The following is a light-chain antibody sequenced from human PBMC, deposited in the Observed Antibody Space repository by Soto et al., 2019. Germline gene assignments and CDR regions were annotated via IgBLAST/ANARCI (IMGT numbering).Light chain of an antibody. Sequence: YELTQPPSVSVAPGQTASITCGGNNIGAKGVHWYQQKNPGQAPVLVVFDDRARPSAIPERFSGSNSGNTATLTISRVEAGDEADYYCQVWHSTSVRVFGGGTQLTVL. CDR3: QVWHSTSVRV. V-gene: IGLV3-21*02. CDR1: NIGAKG. J-gene: IGLJ2*01. CDR2: DDR.